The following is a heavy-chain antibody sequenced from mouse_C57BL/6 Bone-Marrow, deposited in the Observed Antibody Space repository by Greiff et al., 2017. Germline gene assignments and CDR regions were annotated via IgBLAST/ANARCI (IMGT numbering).Heavy chain of an antibody. J-gene: IGHJ2*01. V-gene: IGHV1-76*01. CDR3: ARGVPYGSSPYYFDY. CDR2: IYPGSGNT. Sequence: QVQLQQSGAELVRPGASVKLSCKASGYTFTDYYINWVKQRPGQGLEWIARIYPGSGNTYYNEKFKGKATLTAEKSSSTAYMQLSSLTSEDSAVYFCARGVPYGSSPYYFDYWCQGTTLTVSS. D-gene: IGHD1-1*01. CDR1: GYTFTDYY.